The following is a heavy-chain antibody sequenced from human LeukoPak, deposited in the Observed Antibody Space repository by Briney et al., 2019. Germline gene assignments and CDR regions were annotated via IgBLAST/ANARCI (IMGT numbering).Heavy chain of an antibody. J-gene: IGHJ4*02. Sequence: GGSLRLSCAASGFTFSNFWMHWVRQAPGKGLVWVSRINSDGSSTTHADSVKGRFTISRNNAKDTLYLQMNSLRAEDTAVYYCARGYFDSSGYPYLGYWGQGTLVTVSS. V-gene: IGHV3-74*01. CDR1: GFTFSNFW. CDR2: INSDGSST. CDR3: ARGYFDSSGYPYLGY. D-gene: IGHD3-22*01.